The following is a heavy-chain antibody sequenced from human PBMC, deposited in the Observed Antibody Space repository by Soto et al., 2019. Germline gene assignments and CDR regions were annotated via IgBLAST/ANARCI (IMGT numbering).Heavy chain of an antibody. J-gene: IGHJ4*02. D-gene: IGHD6-13*01. CDR2: INHLTTT. CDR3: AREGQQLPRYYFDY. Sequence: PSETLSLTCAVYGGSFSSYHWSWIRQTPGKGLEWIGEINHLTTTNYNPSLKSRVIISLDTPKNQFSLKLSSVTAADTAVYYCAREGQQLPRYYFDYWGQGTLVTVSS. V-gene: IGHV4-34*01. CDR1: GGSFSSYH.